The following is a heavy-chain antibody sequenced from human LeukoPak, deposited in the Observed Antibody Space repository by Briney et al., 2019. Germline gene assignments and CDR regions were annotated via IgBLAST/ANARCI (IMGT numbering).Heavy chain of an antibody. V-gene: IGHV3-30*02. CDR1: GFTFSSYG. D-gene: IGHD4-23*01. J-gene: IGHJ4*02. CDR2: IRYDGSNK. CDR3: ASTVVTPFSD. Sequence: GGSLRLSCAASGFTFSSYGMHWVRQAPGKGLERVAFIRYDGSNKYYADSVKGRFTISRDNSKNTLYLQMNSLRAEDTAVYYCASTVVTPFSDWGQGTLVTVSS.